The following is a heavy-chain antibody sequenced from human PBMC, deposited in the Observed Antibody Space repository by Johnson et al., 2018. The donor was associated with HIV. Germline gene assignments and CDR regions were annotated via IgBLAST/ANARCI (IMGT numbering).Heavy chain of an antibody. V-gene: IGHV3-30*02. CDR1: GFTFSTFG. CDR3: AREEGTDILTRGDAFDI. Sequence: QVQLVESGGGVVQPGGSLRLSCAASGFTFSTFGMHWVRQAPGKGLEWVSFQRYDGSNKYYADFVKGRFTTSRDNAKKSLYLQMNSLRAEDTAVYYCAREEGTDILTRGDAFDIWGQGTMVTVSS. D-gene: IGHD3-9*01. CDR2: QRYDGSNK. J-gene: IGHJ3*02.